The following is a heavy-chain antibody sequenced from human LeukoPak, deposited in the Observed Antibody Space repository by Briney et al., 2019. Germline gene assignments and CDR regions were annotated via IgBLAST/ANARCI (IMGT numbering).Heavy chain of an antibody. J-gene: IGHJ4*02. CDR2: VRYDKSAT. CDR3: VKDQGECPGSRCYLRFLEY. Sequence: GGSLRLSCAASGFNFSIYGMHWVRQAPGKGLEWVTFVRYDKSATVYADSVKGRFAISRDNSKNTVYLQMNSLRVEDTALYFCVKDQGECPGSRCYLRFLEYWGQGTLVIVSS. D-gene: IGHD3-3*01. CDR1: GFNFSIYG. V-gene: IGHV3-30*02.